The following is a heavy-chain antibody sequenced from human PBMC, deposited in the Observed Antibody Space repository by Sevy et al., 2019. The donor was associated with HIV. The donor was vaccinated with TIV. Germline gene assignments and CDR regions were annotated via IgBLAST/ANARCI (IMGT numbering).Heavy chain of an antibody. CDR2: ISYDGSNK. V-gene: IGHV3-30*18. CDR1: GFTFSSYG. D-gene: IGHD2-15*01. J-gene: IGHJ4*02. CDR3: AKELSSIVVVVAAIDY. Sequence: GGSLRLSCAASGFTFSSYGMHWVRQAPGKGLEWVAVISYDGSNKYYADSVKGRFTIARDNSKNTLYLQINSLRAEDTAVYYCAKELSSIVVVVAAIDYWGQGTLVTVSS.